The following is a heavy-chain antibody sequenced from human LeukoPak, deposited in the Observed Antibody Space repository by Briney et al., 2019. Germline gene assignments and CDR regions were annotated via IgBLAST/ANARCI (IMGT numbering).Heavy chain of an antibody. CDR2: ISYDGSNK. Sequence: GGSLRLSCAASGFTFSSYAMHWVRQAPGKGLEWVAVISYDGSNKYFADSVKGRFTISRDNSKNTLYLQMNSLRAEDTAVYYCARDRSGYLDTWGPGTLLSASS. V-gene: IGHV3-30*01. D-gene: IGHD3-22*01. CDR1: GFTFSSYA. CDR3: ARDRSGYLDT. J-gene: IGHJ4*01.